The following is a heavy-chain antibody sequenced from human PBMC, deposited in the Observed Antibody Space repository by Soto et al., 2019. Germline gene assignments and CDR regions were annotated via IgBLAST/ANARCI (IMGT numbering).Heavy chain of an antibody. Sequence: SETLSLTCAVYGGSFSGYYWSWIRQPPGKGLEWIGEINHSGSTNYNPSLKSRVTISVDTSKNQFSLKLSSVTAADTAVYYCARLYFRPPPGRRPQNHAFDIWGQGTMVTVSS. CDR2: INHSGST. J-gene: IGHJ3*02. CDR3: ARLYFRPPPGRRPQNHAFDI. CDR1: GGSFSGYY. V-gene: IGHV4-34*01. D-gene: IGHD1-26*01.